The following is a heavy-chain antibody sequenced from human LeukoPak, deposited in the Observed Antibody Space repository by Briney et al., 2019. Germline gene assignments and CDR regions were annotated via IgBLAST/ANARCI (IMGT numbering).Heavy chain of an antibody. V-gene: IGHV4-61*01. CDR3: ARKMGDSIDY. CDR2: IYYSGST. Sequence: SETLSLTCTVSGGSLSSSSYYWRWLRQPPGKGLEWIAYIYYSGSTNYNPSLKSRVTISVDTSKNQFSLKLSSVTAADTAVYYCARKMGDSIDYWGQGTLVTVSS. D-gene: IGHD3-16*01. J-gene: IGHJ4*02. CDR1: GGSLSSSSYY.